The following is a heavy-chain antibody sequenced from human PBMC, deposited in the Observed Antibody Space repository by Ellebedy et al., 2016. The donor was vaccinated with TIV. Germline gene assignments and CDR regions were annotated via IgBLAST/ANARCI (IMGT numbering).Heavy chain of an antibody. CDR2: INPNSGGT. CDR3: ARARGIAVAGIG. D-gene: IGHD6-19*01. Sequence: AASVKVSCKASAYTFTTYYMHWVRQAPGQGLEWMGWINPNSGGTNYAQKFQGRVTMTRDTSISTAYMELSRLRSDDTAVYYCARARGIAVAGIGWGQGTLVTVSS. J-gene: IGHJ4*02. V-gene: IGHV1-2*02. CDR1: AYTFTTYY.